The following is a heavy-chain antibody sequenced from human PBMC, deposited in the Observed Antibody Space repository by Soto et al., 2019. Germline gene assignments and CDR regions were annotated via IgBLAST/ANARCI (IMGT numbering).Heavy chain of an antibody. CDR3: ARDTHTGYSSSWPDY. D-gene: IGHD6-13*01. Sequence: ASVKVSCKASGYTFTGYGISWVRQAPGQGLEWMGWISAYNGNTNYAQKLQGRVTMTTDTSTSTAYMELRSLRSDDTAVYYCARDTHTGYSSSWPDYWGQGTLVTVSS. V-gene: IGHV1-18*04. CDR2: ISAYNGNT. J-gene: IGHJ4*02. CDR1: GYTFTGYG.